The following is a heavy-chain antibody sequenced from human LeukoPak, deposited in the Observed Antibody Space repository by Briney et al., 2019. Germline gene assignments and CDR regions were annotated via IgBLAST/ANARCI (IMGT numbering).Heavy chain of an antibody. D-gene: IGHD2-2*01. CDR1: GGTFSSYA. J-gene: IGHJ4*02. Sequence: SVKVSCKASGGTFSSYAISWVRQAPGQGLEWMGGIIPIFGTANYAQKFQGRVTITADESTSTAYMELSRLRSDDTAVYYCARDARGVVVVPAARDDYWGQGTLVTVSS. V-gene: IGHV1-69*13. CDR2: IIPIFGTA. CDR3: ARDARGVVVVPAARDDY.